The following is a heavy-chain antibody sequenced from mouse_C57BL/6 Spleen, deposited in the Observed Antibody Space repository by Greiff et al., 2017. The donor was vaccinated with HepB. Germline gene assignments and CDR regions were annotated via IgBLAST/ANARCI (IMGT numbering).Heavy chain of an antibody. Sequence: VQLQQSGPELVKPGASVKISCEASGYAFSSSWMNWVKQRPGKGLEWIGRIYPGDGDTNYNGKFKGKATLTADKSSSTAYMQLSSLTSEDSAVYFCARPPYSNYFAYWGPGTLVTVSA. D-gene: IGHD2-5*01. CDR2: IYPGDGDT. CDR3: ARPPYSNYFAY. CDR1: GYAFSSSW. J-gene: IGHJ3*01. V-gene: IGHV1-82*01.